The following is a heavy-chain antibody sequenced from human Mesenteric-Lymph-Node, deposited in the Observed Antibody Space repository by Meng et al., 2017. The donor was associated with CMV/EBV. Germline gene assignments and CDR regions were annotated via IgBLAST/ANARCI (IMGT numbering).Heavy chain of an antibody. V-gene: IGHV3-53*01. Sequence: GESLKISCAASGFTVSSNYMSWVRQAPGKGLEWVSVIYSGGSTYYADSVKGRFTISRDNSKNTLYLQMNSLRAEDTAVYYCARESYCSSTSCYSKYDMDVWGQGTTVTVSS. J-gene: IGHJ6*02. D-gene: IGHD2-2*01. CDR3: ARESYCSSTSCYSKYDMDV. CDR1: GFTVSSNY. CDR2: IYSGGST.